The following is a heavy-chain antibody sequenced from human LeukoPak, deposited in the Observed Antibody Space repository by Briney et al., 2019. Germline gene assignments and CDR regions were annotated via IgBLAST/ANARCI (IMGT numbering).Heavy chain of an antibody. CDR1: GFSFNSYW. CDR3: ARVAYCGGDCYSKSFDY. J-gene: IGHJ4*02. V-gene: IGHV3-7*01. CDR2: IRQDGSER. Sequence: GGSLRLSCAASGFSFNSYWMSWVRQAPGTGLEWVANIRQDGSERYYADSLKGRFTISRDNAKNSLYLQMNSLRAEDTAVYYCARVAYCGGDCYSKSFDYWGQGTLVTVSS. D-gene: IGHD2-21*02.